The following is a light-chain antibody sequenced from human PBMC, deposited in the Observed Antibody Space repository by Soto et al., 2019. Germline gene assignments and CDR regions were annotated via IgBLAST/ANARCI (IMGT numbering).Light chain of an antibody. CDR3: ISYAGSNKPA. CDR2: DVN. J-gene: IGLJ2*01. CDR1: SSDVGGYNY. V-gene: IGLV2-8*01. Sequence: QSALTQLPSASGSPGQSVAISCSGTSSDVGGYNYVSWYQQHPGKAPKLMIYDVNKRPSGVPDRFSGSKSGNTASLTVSGLQAEDEADYYCISYAGSNKPAFGGGTKLTVL.